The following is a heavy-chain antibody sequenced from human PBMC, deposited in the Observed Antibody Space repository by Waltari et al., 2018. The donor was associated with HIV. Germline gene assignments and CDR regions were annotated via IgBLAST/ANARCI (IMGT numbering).Heavy chain of an antibody. V-gene: IGHV3-48*03. CDR3: ARVNQVLYYGMDV. J-gene: IGHJ6*02. CDR1: GFTFSSYE. D-gene: IGHD2-2*02. Sequence: EMQLVESGGGLVQPGGSLRPPCGASGFTFSSYERNWVRQVPGKGLEWISYIGSSGTTISYADSVKGRFTFSRDNAKKSLFLQMNSLRVEDTAVYWCARVNQVLYYGMDVWGQGTTVTVSS. CDR2: IGSSGTTI.